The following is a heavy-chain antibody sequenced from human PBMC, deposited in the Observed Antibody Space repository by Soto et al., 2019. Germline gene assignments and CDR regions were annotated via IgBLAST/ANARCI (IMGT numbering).Heavy chain of an antibody. D-gene: IGHD3-10*02. CDR1: GGSISSSNW. J-gene: IGHJ6*02. CDR2: IYHSGST. V-gene: IGHV4-4*02. Sequence: SETLSLTCAVSGGSISSSNWWSWVRQPPGKGLEWIGEIYHSGSTNYNPSLKSRVTISVDKSKNQFSLKLSSVTAADTAVYYCASVRGGYYYAMAVWGQGTTVTVSS. CDR3: ASVRGGYYYAMAV.